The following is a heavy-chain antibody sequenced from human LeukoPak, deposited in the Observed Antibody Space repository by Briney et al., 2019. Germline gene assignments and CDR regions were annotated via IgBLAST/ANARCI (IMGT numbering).Heavy chain of an antibody. CDR1: GGSISSSSYY. D-gene: IGHD3-3*01. CDR2: IYSSGST. V-gene: IGHV4-39*01. J-gene: IGHJ4*02. Sequence: SETLSLTCTVSGGSISSSSYYWGWIRQPPGKGLEWIGSIYSSGSTYYNPSLKSRVTISVDTSKNQFSLKLSPVTAADTAVYYCARLNILEGIFDYWGQGTLVTVSS. CDR3: ARLNILEGIFDY.